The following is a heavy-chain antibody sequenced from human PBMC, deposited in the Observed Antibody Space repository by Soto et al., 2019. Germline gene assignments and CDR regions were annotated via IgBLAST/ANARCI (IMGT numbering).Heavy chain of an antibody. CDR1: GITFDDYA. Sequence: EVQLVESGGGMVQPGRSLRLSCAASGITFDDYAMHWVRQVPGKGLEWVSGISWNSGGIGYADSVKGRFTISRDNAKKALYLQMNSLGAEDTALYYCVKDSGSSSWYGSFESWGRGTLVTVSS. V-gene: IGHV3-9*01. CDR2: ISWNSGGI. CDR3: VKDSGSSSWYGSFES. J-gene: IGHJ4*02. D-gene: IGHD6-13*01.